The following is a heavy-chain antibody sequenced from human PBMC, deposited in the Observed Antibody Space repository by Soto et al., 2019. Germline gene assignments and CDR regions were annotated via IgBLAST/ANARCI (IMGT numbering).Heavy chain of an antibody. Sequence: QLQLQESGPGLVKPSETLSLTCTVSGGSISSRGYYWGWIRQPPGKGLEWIGTIYYSGSTYYNPSLKSRVTIPVDTSKNQFSLKLSSGTAADTAVYYCATSNWFDPWGQGTLVTVSS. V-gene: IGHV4-39*01. CDR3: ATSNWFDP. CDR1: GGSISSRGYY. CDR2: IYYSGST. J-gene: IGHJ5*02.